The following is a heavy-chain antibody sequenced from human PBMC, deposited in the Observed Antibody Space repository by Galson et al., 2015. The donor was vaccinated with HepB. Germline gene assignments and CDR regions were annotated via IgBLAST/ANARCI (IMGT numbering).Heavy chain of an antibody. V-gene: IGHV3-21*01. CDR3: ATDHCSSTSCYTDY. D-gene: IGHD2-2*02. CDR1: GFTFSSYS. Sequence: SLRLSCAASGFTFSSYSMNWVRQAPGKGLEWVSSISSSSSYIYYADSVKGRFTISRDNAKNSLYLQMNSLRAEDTAVYYCATDHCSSTSCYTDYWGQGTLVTVSS. J-gene: IGHJ4*02. CDR2: ISSSSSYI.